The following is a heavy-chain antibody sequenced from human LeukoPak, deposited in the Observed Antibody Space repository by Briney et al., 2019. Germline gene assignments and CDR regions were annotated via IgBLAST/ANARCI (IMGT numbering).Heavy chain of an antibody. CDR1: GGSISSYY. Sequence: PSETLSLTCTVSGGSISSYYWSWIRQPPGKGLEWIGYIYYSGSTNYNPSLKSRVTISVDTSKNQFSLKLSSVTAADTAVYYCARDSRIAARRFDYWGQGTLVTVSS. D-gene: IGHD6-6*01. V-gene: IGHV4-59*01. J-gene: IGHJ4*02. CDR2: IYYSGST. CDR3: ARDSRIAARRFDY.